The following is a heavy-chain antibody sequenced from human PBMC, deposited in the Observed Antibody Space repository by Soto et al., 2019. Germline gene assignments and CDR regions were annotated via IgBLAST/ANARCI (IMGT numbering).Heavy chain of an antibody. D-gene: IGHD2-2*01. CDR3: ARAPPSNAFDV. J-gene: IGHJ3*01. CDR2: IYVSGDT. Sequence: SETLSLTCTVSGDSMNSYYWSWIRQPAGKGLEWLGRIYVSGDTNYNPALNSRVSMSIDTSKRQFSLKLTSVTAADTAVYFCARAPPSNAFDVWSQGTPVTVSS. V-gene: IGHV4-4*07. CDR1: GDSMNSYY.